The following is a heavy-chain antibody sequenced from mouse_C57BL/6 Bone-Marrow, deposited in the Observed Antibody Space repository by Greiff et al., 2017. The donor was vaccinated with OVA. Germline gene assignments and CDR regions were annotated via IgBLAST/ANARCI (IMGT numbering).Heavy chain of an antibody. CDR3: ARNTYYSNYVPFAY. Sequence: VQLQQSGPGLVQPSQSLSITCTVSGFSLTSYGVHSVRQSPGKGLEWLGVIWSGGSTDYNAAFISRLSISKDNSKSQVFFKMNSLQADDTAIYYCARNTYYSNYVPFAYWGQGTLVTVSA. CDR1: GFSLTSYG. CDR2: IWSGGST. V-gene: IGHV2-2*01. J-gene: IGHJ3*01. D-gene: IGHD2-5*01.